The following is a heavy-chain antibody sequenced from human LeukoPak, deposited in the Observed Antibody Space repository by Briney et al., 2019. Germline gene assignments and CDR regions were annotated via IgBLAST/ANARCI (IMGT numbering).Heavy chain of an antibody. CDR2: IKQDGSEK. D-gene: IGHD6-13*01. V-gene: IGHV3-7*01. CDR1: GGSFSGYY. CDR3: AREGQQLTLDY. J-gene: IGHJ4*02. Sequence: ETLSLTCAVYGGSFSGYYWSWIRQPPGKGLEWVANIKQDGSEKYYVDSVKGRFTISRDNAKNSLYLQMNSLRAEDTAVYYCAREGQQLTLDYWGQGTLVTVSS.